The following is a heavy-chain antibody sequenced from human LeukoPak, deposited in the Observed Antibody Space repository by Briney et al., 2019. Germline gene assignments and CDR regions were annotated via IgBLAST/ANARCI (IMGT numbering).Heavy chain of an antibody. J-gene: IGHJ6*02. CDR3: ARPYCSGGSCPRFGMDV. V-gene: IGHV1-3*01. Sequence: QSGAAVKKPGASVKVSCKASGYTFTSYAMHWVRQAPGQRLEWMGWINAGNGNTKYSQKFQGRVTITRDTSASTAYMELSSLRSEDTAVYYCARPYCSGGSCPRFGMDVWGQGTTVTVSS. CDR1: GYTFTSYA. CDR2: INAGNGNT. D-gene: IGHD2-15*01.